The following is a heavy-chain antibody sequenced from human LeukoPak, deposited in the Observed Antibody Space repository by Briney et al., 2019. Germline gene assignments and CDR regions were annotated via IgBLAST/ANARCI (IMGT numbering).Heavy chain of an antibody. CDR1: GFTFSSYG. V-gene: IGHV3-30*18. Sequence: GGSLRLSCAASGFTFSSYGMHWVRQAPGKGLEWVAVISYDGSNKYYADSVKGRFTISRDNSKNTLYLQMNSLRAEDTAVYYCAKDLSYGHYYWGQGTLVTVSS. D-gene: IGHD5-18*01. CDR2: ISYDGSNK. J-gene: IGHJ4*02. CDR3: AKDLSYGHYY.